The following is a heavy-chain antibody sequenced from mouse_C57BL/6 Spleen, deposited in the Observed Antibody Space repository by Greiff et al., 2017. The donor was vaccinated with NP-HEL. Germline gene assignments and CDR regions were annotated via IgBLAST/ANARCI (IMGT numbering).Heavy chain of an antibody. CDR1: GYTFTSYW. J-gene: IGHJ1*03. D-gene: IGHD1-1*01. CDR3: ARGENYYGSSSHWYFDV. Sequence: VQLQQSGAELVRPGSSVKLSCKASGYTFTSYWMHWVKQRPIQGLEWIGNIDPSDSETHYNQKFKDKATLTVDKSSSTAYMQLSSLTSEDSAVYYCARGENYYGSSSHWYFDVWGTRTTVTVSS. V-gene: IGHV1-52*01. CDR2: IDPSDSET.